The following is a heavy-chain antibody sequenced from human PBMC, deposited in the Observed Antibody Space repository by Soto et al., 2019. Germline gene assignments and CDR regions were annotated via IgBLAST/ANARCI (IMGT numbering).Heavy chain of an antibody. CDR1: EGTFSSYA. CDR3: ARDRAVVKPDDAFDI. J-gene: IGHJ3*02. CDR2: IIPIFGTA. V-gene: IGHV1-69*13. Sequence: SVKVSCKASEGTFSSYAISWVRQAPGQGLEWMGGIIPIFGTANYAQKFQGRVTITADESTSTAYMELSSLRSEDTAVYYCARDRAVVKPDDAFDIWGQGTMVTVSS. D-gene: IGHD2-15*01.